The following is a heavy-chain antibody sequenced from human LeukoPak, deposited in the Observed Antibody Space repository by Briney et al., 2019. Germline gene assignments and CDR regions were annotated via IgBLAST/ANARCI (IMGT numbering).Heavy chain of an antibody. J-gene: IGHJ4*02. CDR3: ARDWGMTVADPNFDY. CDR2: ISSSSSYT. CDR1: GFTFSDYY. D-gene: IGHD6-19*01. V-gene: IGHV3-11*06. Sequence: PGGSLRLSCAASGFTFSDYYMSWIRQAPGKGLGWVSYISSSSSYTNYADSVKGRFTISRDNGKNSLYLQVNSLRAEDTAVYYCARDWGMTVADPNFDYWGQGTLVTVSA.